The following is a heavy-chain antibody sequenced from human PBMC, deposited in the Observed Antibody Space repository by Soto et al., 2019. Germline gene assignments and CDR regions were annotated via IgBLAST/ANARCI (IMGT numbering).Heavy chain of an antibody. CDR1: GFTFSNAW. Sequence: GESLKISCAASGFTFSNAWMNWVRQAPGKGLEWVGRIKSKTDGGTTDYAAPVKGRFTISRDDSKNTLYLPMNSLKTEDTAVYYCTCPTYYYDSSGEGADYWGQGTLVTVSS. CDR3: TCPTYYYDSSGEGADY. J-gene: IGHJ4*02. D-gene: IGHD3-22*01. V-gene: IGHV3-15*07. CDR2: IKSKTDGGTT.